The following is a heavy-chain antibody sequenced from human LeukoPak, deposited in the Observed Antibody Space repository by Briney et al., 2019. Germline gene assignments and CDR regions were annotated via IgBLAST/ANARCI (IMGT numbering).Heavy chain of an antibody. CDR2: ISSSSSYT. V-gene: IGHV3-11*03. CDR3: ARYCSSTTCYDY. Sequence: GGSLRLSCAASGFTFSDYYMSWIRQAPGKGMEWVSYISSSSSYTNYADSVKGRFTISRDNAKNSLYLQMNSLRAEDTAVYYCARYCSSTTCYDYWGQGTLVTVSS. D-gene: IGHD2-2*01. J-gene: IGHJ4*02. CDR1: GFTFSDYY.